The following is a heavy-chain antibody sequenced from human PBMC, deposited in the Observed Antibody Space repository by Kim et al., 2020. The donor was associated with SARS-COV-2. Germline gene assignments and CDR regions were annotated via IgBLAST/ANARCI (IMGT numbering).Heavy chain of an antibody. Sequence: ASVKGRFTISRDDSKSIAYLQRNSLKTEDTAVYYCTRVMVWSGSYYAFDIWGQGTMVTVSS. J-gene: IGHJ3*02. D-gene: IGHD1-26*01. V-gene: IGHV3-49*02. CDR3: TRVMVWSGSYYAFDI.